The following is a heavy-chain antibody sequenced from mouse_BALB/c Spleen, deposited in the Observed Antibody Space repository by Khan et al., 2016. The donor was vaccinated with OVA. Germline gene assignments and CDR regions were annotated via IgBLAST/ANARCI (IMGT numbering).Heavy chain of an antibody. D-gene: IGHD2-14*01. CDR3: ASYRYDYFDY. CDR2: IYPGDGDT. V-gene: IGHV1-87*01. Sequence: QMQLKQSGAELARPGASVKLSCKSSGYTFTSSWMQWVKQRPGQGLEWIGAIYPGDGDTRYTQKFKGKATLTADKSSSTAYMQLSSLASEDSAVYYGASYRYDYFDYWGQGTTLTVSS. CDR1: GYTFTSSW. J-gene: IGHJ2*01.